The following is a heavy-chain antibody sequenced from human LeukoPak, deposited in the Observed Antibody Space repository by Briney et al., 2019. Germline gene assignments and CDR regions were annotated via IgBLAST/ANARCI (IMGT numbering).Heavy chain of an antibody. Sequence: SETLSLTCTVSGGSISSYYWSWIRQPPGKGLEWIGEINHSGSTNYNPSLKSRVTISVDTSKNQFSLKLSSVTAADTAVYYCARSTRYCSSTSCYNYYYYYMDVWGKGTTVTVSS. CDR1: GGSISSYY. J-gene: IGHJ6*03. CDR3: ARSTRYCSSTSCYNYYYYYMDV. D-gene: IGHD2-2*02. V-gene: IGHV4-34*01. CDR2: INHSGST.